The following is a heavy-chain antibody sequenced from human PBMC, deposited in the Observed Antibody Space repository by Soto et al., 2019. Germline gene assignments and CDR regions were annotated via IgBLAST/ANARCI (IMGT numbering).Heavy chain of an antibody. CDR3: AIGKRTGLIPVGAFDS. D-gene: IGHD1-1*01. Sequence: QVQLVQSGAEVKKPWSSVKVSCKASGGTFSSFAISWVRQAPGQGLEWMGGIIPIFGTATYAQRFQGRANITADESTITANMELSSLRSEDTAVYYCAIGKRTGLIPVGAFDSWGQGTMVPVSS. CDR1: GGTFSSFA. CDR2: IIPIFGTA. V-gene: IGHV1-69*01. J-gene: IGHJ3*02.